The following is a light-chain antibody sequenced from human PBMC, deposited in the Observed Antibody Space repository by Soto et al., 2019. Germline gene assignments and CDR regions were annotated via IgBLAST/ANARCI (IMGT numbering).Light chain of an antibody. CDR3: QQYGSSEII. Sequence: EIVLTQSPGTLSLSPGERATLSCRARQSLTNPYIAWYQQKPGQAPRLLIYDISSRATGIPDRFSGSVSGTDFTLTITRLEPEDFAVFYCQQYGSSEIIFGQGTRLEI. V-gene: IGKV3-20*01. CDR1: QSLTNPY. CDR2: DIS. J-gene: IGKJ5*01.